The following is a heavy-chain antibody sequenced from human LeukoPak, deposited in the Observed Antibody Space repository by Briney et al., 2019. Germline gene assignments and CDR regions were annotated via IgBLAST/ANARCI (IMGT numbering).Heavy chain of an antibody. D-gene: IGHD3-3*01. V-gene: IGHV4-59*01. CDR3: ARYYDFWSGYSNWFDP. CDR2: IYYSGST. J-gene: IGHJ5*02. Sequence: SETLSLTCTVSGGSISSYYWSWIRQPPGKGLEWIGYIYYSGSTNYNPSLKSRVTISVDTSKNQFSLKLSSVTAADTAVYYWARYYDFWSGYSNWFDPWGQGALVTVSS. CDR1: GGSISSYY.